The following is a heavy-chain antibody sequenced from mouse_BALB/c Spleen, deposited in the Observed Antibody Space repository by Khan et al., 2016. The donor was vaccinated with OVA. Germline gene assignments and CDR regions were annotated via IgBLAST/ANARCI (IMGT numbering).Heavy chain of an antibody. Sequence: QIQLVQSGPELKKPGETVKISCKASGYTFTDYSMNWVKQAPGKGLKWMGWINTETGEPTYADDFKGRFAFSLETSASTALLQINNLKTEDAATXLCAGRRHWYFDVWGAGTTVTVSS. CDR2: INTETGEP. J-gene: IGHJ1*01. V-gene: IGHV9-2-1*01. CDR3: AGRRHWYFDV. CDR1: GYTFTDYS.